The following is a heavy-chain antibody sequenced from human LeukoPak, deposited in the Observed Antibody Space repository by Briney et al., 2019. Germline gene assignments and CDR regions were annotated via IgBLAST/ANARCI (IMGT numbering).Heavy chain of an antibody. CDR1: GFTFSSYA. Sequence: AGGSLRLSCSASGFTFSSYAMNRVRQAPGKRLEYVSAITTNGGSTYYADSVKGRFTISRDNSKNTLYLRMSSLTVEDTAVYYCSGYYYWGQGTLVTVSS. V-gene: IGHV3-64D*06. CDR3: SGYYY. J-gene: IGHJ4*02. D-gene: IGHD3-22*01. CDR2: ITTNGGST.